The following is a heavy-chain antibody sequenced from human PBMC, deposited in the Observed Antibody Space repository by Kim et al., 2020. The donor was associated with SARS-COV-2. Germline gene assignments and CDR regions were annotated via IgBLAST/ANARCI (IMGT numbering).Heavy chain of an antibody. V-gene: IGHV3-48*02. D-gene: IGHD5-12*01. CDR1: GFTFSIYS. CDR3: ARVGHGGYNVDH. CDR2: ISSTSRNI. J-gene: IGHJ4*02. Sequence: GGSLRLSCAASGFTFSIYSIDWVRRAPGKGLEWITYISSTSRNIYYADSVKGRFTVSRDNAENSVYLQMDSLRDEDTAIYYCARVGHGGYNVDHWGQGTAVPVPS.